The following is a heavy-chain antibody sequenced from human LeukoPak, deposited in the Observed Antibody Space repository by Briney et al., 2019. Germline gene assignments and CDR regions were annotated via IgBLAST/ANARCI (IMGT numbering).Heavy chain of an antibody. CDR1: GFTFSSYG. Sequence: GGTLRLSCAASGFTFSSYGMSWVRQAPGKGLEWVSAISGSGGSTYYADSVKGRFTISRDNSKNTLYLQMQSLRAVDTAVYYCAKKSLRVVPSATFLYWGERTLVTVSS. CDR2: ISGSGGST. J-gene: IGHJ4*02. CDR3: AKKSLRVVPSATFLY. D-gene: IGHD2-2*01. V-gene: IGHV3-23*01.